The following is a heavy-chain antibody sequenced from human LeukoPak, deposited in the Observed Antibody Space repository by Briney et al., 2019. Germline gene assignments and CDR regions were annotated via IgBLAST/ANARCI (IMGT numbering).Heavy chain of an antibody. J-gene: IGHJ4*02. Sequence: GGSLRLSCAASGFTFSSYGMHWVRQAPGKGPEWVAIIWYDGSIEYYADSVKGRFTISRDNSKNTLYLQMNSLRAEDTAVYYCARDNGYSSGWYFNYWGQGTLATVSS. CDR2: IWYDGSIE. CDR3: ARDNGYSSGWYFNY. CDR1: GFTFSSYG. V-gene: IGHV3-33*01. D-gene: IGHD6-19*01.